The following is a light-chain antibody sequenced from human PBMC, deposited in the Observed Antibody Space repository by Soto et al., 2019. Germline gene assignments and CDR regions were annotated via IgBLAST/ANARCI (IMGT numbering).Light chain of an antibody. CDR1: QGISSY. V-gene: IGKV1-9*01. CDR3: QQLLSYPIT. Sequence: DIQLTQSPSFLSASVGERVTITCRASQGISSYLAWYQQKPGKAPKLLIYAASTLQSGVPLRFSGSGSGTSFTLTISSLQPEDFATYYCQQLLSYPITFGQGTRLQIK. J-gene: IGKJ5*01. CDR2: AAS.